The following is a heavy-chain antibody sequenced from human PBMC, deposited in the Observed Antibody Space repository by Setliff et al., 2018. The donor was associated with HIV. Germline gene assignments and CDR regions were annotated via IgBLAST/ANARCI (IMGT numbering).Heavy chain of an antibody. CDR2: SYHSGST. Sequence: SETLSLTCSVFRGSLSSGGYYWSWIRQHPGKGLEWIGYSYHSGSTYYNPSLKSRVTISVDTSKNQFSLKLSSVTAADTAVYYCARRGDSSSYLYAFEIWGQGTMVTVSS. CDR3: ARRGDSSSYLYAFEI. J-gene: IGHJ3*02. D-gene: IGHD3-22*01. V-gene: IGHV4-31*03. CDR1: RGSLSSGGYY.